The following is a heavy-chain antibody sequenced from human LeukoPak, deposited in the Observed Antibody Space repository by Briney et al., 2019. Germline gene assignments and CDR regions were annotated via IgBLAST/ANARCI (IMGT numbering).Heavy chain of an antibody. Sequence: SQTLSLTCAISGDSVSSNSAAWNWIRQSPSRGLEWLGRTYYRSKWYNDYAVSVKSRITINPDTSKNQFSLKLSSVTAADTAVYYCARMRRRREYSGSFVGWFDPWGQGTLVTVSS. CDR2: TYYRSKWYN. J-gene: IGHJ5*02. D-gene: IGHD1-26*01. CDR1: GDSVSSNSAA. V-gene: IGHV6-1*01. CDR3: ARMRRRREYSGSFVGWFDP.